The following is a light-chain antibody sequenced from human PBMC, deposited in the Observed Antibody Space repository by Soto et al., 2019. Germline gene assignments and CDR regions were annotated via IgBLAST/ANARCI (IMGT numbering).Light chain of an antibody. CDR2: KAS. J-gene: IGKJ1*01. CDR1: QGISSY. Sequence: ILMTQSPSSFSASPGDRVTITCRASQGISSYLAWYQQKPGKAPKLLIYKASTLKSGVPSRFSGSGSGTEFTLTISSLQPDDFATYYCQHYNSYSEAFGQRTKVDIK. CDR3: QHYNSYSEA. V-gene: IGKV1-8*01.